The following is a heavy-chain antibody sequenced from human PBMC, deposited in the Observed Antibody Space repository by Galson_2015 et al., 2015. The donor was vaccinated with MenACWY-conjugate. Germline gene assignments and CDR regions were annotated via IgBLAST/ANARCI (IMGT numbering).Heavy chain of an antibody. CDR3: VRETGAVEGFGTYYGMDV. Sequence: LSLTCTVSGDSISSRSDYWGWIRQPPGKGLEWIGSIHYSGATYYSPSLKSRVIISVDTSKNQFSVKLGSVTAADTAVYYCVRETGAVEGFGTYYGMDVWGQGTTVTVSS. V-gene: IGHV4-39*07. D-gene: IGHD3-10*01. CDR1: GDSISSRSDY. J-gene: IGHJ6*02. CDR2: IHYSGAT.